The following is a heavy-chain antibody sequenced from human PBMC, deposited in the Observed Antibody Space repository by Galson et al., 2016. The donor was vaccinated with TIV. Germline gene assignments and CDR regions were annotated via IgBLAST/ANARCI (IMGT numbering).Heavy chain of an antibody. V-gene: IGHV1-24*01. CDR2: FDPAEGET. Sequence: SVKVSCKVSGYFLSKISMHWVRQVPGKGLEWMGGFDPAEGETIYAQRFRGRVSMTEDISTDTAHMELSSLRSDDTAVYFGGTGFRGALDIWGQGTMVTVSS. CDR3: GTGFRGALDI. D-gene: IGHD2-21*01. CDR1: GYFLSKIS. J-gene: IGHJ3*02.